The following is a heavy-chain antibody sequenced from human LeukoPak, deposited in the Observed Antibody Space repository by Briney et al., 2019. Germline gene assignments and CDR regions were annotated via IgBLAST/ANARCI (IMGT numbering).Heavy chain of an antibody. CDR1: GGTFSSYA. V-gene: IGHV1-18*01. D-gene: IGHD5-12*01. CDR3: ARDQYSGYDSASDY. Sequence: GASVKVSCKASGGTFSSYAISWVRQAPGQGLEWMGWISAYNGNTNYAQKLQGRVTMTTDTSTSTAYMELRSLRSDDTAVYYCARDQYSGYDSASDYWGQGTLVTVSS. J-gene: IGHJ4*02. CDR2: ISAYNGNT.